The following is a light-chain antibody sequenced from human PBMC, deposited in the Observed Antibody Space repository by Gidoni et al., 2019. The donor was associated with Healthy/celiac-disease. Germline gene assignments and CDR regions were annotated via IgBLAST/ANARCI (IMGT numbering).Light chain of an antibody. CDR2: DAS. CDR1: QSVSSY. J-gene: IGKJ1*01. V-gene: IGKV3-11*01. Sequence: EIVLTQSPATLSLSPGERSTLSCMASQSVSSYLAWYQHKHGQAPRLLIYDASNRATGIPARFIGSGSGTAFTLTISSLEPEDFAVYYCQQRSNWPRTFGQGTKVEIK. CDR3: QQRSNWPRT.